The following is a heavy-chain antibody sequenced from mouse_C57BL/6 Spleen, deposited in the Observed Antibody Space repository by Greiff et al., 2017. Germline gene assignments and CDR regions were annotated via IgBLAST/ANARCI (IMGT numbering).Heavy chain of an antibody. J-gene: IGHJ4*01. Sequence: VQLQQSGPELVKPGASVKISCKASGYTFTDYYINWVKQRPGQGLEWNGWIFPGRGSTYYNEKFKGKATLTVDNYSSTGFMLLSSLTSEDYAVYFCARGGTVVAPYYYAMDYWGQGTSVTVAS. D-gene: IGHD1-1*01. V-gene: IGHV1-75*01. CDR1: GYTFTDYY. CDR2: IFPGRGST. CDR3: ARGGTVVAPYYYAMDY.